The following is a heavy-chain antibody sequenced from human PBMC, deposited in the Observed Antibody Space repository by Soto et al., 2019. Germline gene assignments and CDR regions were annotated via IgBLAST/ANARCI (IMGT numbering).Heavy chain of an antibody. Sequence: GGSLRLSCAASGFTFSSYGMHWVRQAPGKGLEWVAVKWYDGSNKYYADSVKGRFTISRDNSKKTLYLQMNNLRTEDTAVYYCARVYYDFWSGYSRRPYYYYGMDVWGQGTTVTVSS. J-gene: IGHJ6*02. CDR1: GFTFSSYG. CDR2: KWYDGSNK. CDR3: ARVYYDFWSGYSRRPYYYYGMDV. D-gene: IGHD3-3*01. V-gene: IGHV3-33*01.